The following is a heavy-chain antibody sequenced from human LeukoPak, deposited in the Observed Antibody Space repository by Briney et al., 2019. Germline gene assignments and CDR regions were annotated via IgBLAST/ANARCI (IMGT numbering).Heavy chain of an antibody. CDR2: IYPGDSDT. J-gene: IGHJ3*02. CDR3: ASSRIVGATDAFDI. D-gene: IGHD1-26*01. V-gene: IGHV5-51*01. CDR1: GYSFTSYW. Sequence: GDSLKISCKGSGYSFTSYWIAWVRQMPGKGLEWMGIIYPGDSDTKYSPSFQGQVTISADKSITTAYLQWSSLKASDTAMYYCASSRIVGATDAFDIWGQGTMVTVSS.